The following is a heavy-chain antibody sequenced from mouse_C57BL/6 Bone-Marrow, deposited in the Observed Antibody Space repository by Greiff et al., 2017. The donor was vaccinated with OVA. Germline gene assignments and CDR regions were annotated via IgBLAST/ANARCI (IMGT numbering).Heavy chain of an antibody. D-gene: IGHD2-4*01. CDR2: ILPSIGRT. J-gene: IGHJ2*01. CDR3: ARAYDYAFDY. Sequence: VQLKESGSDLRSPGSSVKLSCKDFDSEVFPIAYMSWVRPKPGHGFGWIGGILPSIGRTIYGEKFEDKATLDADTLSNTAYWELNSLTSDASAVYYCARAYDYAFDYWGQGTTLTVSS. V-gene: IGHV15-2*01. CDR1: DSEVFPIAY.